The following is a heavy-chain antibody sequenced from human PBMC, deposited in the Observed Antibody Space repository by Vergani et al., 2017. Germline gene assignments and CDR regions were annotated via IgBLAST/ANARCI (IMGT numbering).Heavy chain of an antibody. D-gene: IGHD3-10*01. CDR3: ARGASYFASGQGDY. Sequence: QVHLVQSGAEVKKPGASVNVSCKASGYTFTDFYMHWVRQTPEQGLEWMGCINPHSGGTSSPPRFQGRVTMTRDTSITTAYMELSSLRSDDAAVYYCARGASYFASGQGDYWGQGTLVTVTS. J-gene: IGHJ4*02. CDR1: GYTFTDFY. V-gene: IGHV1-2*02. CDR2: INPHSGGT.